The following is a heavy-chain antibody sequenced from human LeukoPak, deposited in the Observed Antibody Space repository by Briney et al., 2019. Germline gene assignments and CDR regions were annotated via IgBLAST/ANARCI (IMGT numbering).Heavy chain of an antibody. V-gene: IGHV4-39*07. CDR2: IYYSGST. CDR1: GGSISSSSYC. J-gene: IGHJ5*02. Sequence: SETLSLTCTVSGGSISSSSYCWGWIRQPPGKGLEWIGSIYYSGSTYYNPSLKSRVTISVDTSKNQFSLKLSSVTAADTAVYYCARDRYDSSGYYPWGQGTLVTVSS. D-gene: IGHD3-22*01. CDR3: ARDRYDSSGYYP.